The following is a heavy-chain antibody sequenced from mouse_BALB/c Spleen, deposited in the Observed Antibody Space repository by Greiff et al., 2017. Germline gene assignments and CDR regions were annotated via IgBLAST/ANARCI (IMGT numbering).Heavy chain of an antibody. CDR1: GYTFTSYW. Sequence: QVQLQQSGAELARPGASVKLSCKASGYTFTSYWMQWVKQRPGQGLEWIGAIYPGDGDTRYTQKFKGKATLTADKSSSTAYMQLSSLASEDSAVYYCARTMITTEAMDYWGQGTSVTVSS. J-gene: IGHJ4*01. CDR2: IYPGDGDT. V-gene: IGHV1-87*01. CDR3: ARTMITTEAMDY. D-gene: IGHD2-4*01.